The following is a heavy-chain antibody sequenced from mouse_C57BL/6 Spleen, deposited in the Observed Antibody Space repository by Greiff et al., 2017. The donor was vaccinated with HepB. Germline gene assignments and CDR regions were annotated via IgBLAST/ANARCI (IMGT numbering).Heavy chain of an antibody. J-gene: IGHJ4*01. CDR3: ARSLPGYPMDH. V-gene: IGHV5-15*01. D-gene: IGHD4-1*01. CDR1: GFTFSDYG. Sequence: EVMLVESGGGLVQPGWSLKLSCAASGFTFSDYGMAWVRQAPRKGPEWVAFISNLAYSIYYADTVTGRFTISREKAKNTLYLEMSSLRSEYTAMYYCARSLPGYPMDHWGQGTPATVSS. CDR2: ISNLAYSI.